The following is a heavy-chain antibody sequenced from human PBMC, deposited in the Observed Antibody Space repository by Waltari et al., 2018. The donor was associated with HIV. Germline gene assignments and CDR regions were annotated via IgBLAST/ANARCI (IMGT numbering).Heavy chain of an antibody. D-gene: IGHD3-3*01. Sequence: LVQSGGGVIQPGGSLRLSCAASGFAFASHGMTWVRQAPGTGPEWVSSISSDGNYGYYSDFVQGRFTISRDNFNNTLFLTMTELKSDDSATYYCAKDQGSQISRFFQWSLHNPLYQGFLESWGRGVLVIVSS. V-gene: IGHV3-23*03. J-gene: IGHJ4*02. CDR1: GFAFASHG. CDR3: AKDQGSQISRFFQWSLHNPLYQGFLES. CDR2: ISSDGNYG.